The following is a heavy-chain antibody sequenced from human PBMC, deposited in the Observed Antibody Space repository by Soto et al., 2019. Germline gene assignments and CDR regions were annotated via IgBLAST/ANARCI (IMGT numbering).Heavy chain of an antibody. Sequence: PGGSLRLSCAASGFTFSSYGMHWVRQDPGKGLEWVAVISYDGSNKYYADSVKGRFTISRDNSKNTLYLQMNSLRAEDTAVYYCAKDHGGHVWPLYSYDHYFDYWGQGTLVTVSS. V-gene: IGHV3-30*18. D-gene: IGHD5-18*01. J-gene: IGHJ4*02. CDR1: GFTFSSYG. CDR3: AKDHGGHVWPLYSYDHYFDY. CDR2: ISYDGSNK.